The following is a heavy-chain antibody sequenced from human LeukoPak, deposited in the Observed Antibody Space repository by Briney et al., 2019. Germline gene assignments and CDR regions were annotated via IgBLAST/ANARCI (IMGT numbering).Heavy chain of an antibody. J-gene: IGHJ5*02. CDR3: ARLVLRLFPFDP. Sequence: SETLSLTCAVYGGSFSGYYWSWLRQPPGKGLEWIGEINHSGSTNYNPSLKSRVTISVDTSKNQFSLKLSSVTAADTAVYYCARLVLRLFPFDPWGQGTLVTVSS. CDR2: INHSGST. CDR1: GGSFSGYY. D-gene: IGHD3-3*01. V-gene: IGHV4-34*01.